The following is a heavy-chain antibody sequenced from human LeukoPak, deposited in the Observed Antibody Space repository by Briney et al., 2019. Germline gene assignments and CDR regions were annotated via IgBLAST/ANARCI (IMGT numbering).Heavy chain of an antibody. V-gene: IGHV1-69*06. J-gene: IGHJ4*02. CDR3: ARDGVYSSGWRFDY. CDR2: IIPIFGTV. D-gene: IGHD6-19*01. CDR1: GGTFSSYA. Sequence: GASVKVSCKASGGTFSSYAISWVRQAPGQGLEWMGGIIPIFGTVNYAQKFQGRVTITADKSTSTAYMELSSLRSEDTAVYYCARDGVYSSGWRFDYWGQGTLVTVSS.